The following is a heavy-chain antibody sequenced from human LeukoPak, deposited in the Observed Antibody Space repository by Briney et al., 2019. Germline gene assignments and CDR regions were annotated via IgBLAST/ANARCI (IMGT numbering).Heavy chain of an antibody. CDR3: AREGPAVAFDY. CDR2: ISSCSSYI. J-gene: IGHJ4*02. D-gene: IGHD6-19*01. V-gene: IGHV3-21*01. Sequence: GGSLRLSCAASGFTFSSYSMNWVRQAPGKGLEWVSSISSCSSYIYYADSVKGRFTISRDNAKNSLYLQMNSLRAEDTAVYYCAREGPAVAFDYWGQGTLVTVSS. CDR1: GFTFSSYS.